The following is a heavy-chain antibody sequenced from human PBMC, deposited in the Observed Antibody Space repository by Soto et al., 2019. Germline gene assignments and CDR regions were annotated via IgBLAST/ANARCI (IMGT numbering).Heavy chain of an antibody. CDR2: IFYSGTT. Sequence: LSLTCTVSGASISSSGYYWGWIRQPPGKGLEWIGSIFYSGTTYYNPSLKSRVTLSVDTSRNQFSLKLSSVTAADTAVYYCARGAGSTTYYYNMDVWGQGTKVPVSS. CDR1: GASISSSGYY. V-gene: IGHV4-39*01. J-gene: IGHJ6*02. CDR3: ARGAGSTTYYYNMDV. D-gene: IGHD2-15*01.